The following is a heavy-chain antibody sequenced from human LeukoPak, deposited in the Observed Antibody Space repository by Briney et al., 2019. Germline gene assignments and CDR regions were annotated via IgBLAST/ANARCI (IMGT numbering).Heavy chain of an antibody. D-gene: IGHD3-22*01. V-gene: IGHV3-23*01. Sequence: HTGGSLRLSCAASGFTFSSYAMSWVRQAPGKGLEWVSAISGSGGSTYYADSVKGRFTISRDNSKNTLYLQMNSLRAEDTAVYYCAEDRDYYDSSGSNWFDPWGQGTLVTVSS. CDR1: GFTFSSYA. CDR3: AEDRDYYDSSGSNWFDP. J-gene: IGHJ5*02. CDR2: ISGSGGST.